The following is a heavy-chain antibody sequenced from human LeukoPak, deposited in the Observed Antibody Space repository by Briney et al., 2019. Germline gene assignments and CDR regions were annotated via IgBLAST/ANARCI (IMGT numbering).Heavy chain of an antibody. D-gene: IGHD2-2*01. V-gene: IGHV3-30-3*01. Sequence: PGGSLRLSCAASGFTFSSYAMHWVRQAPGKGLEWGAVISYDGSNKYYADSVKGRFTISRDNSKNTLYLQMNSLRAEDTAVYYCARADIVVVPAAMTDPWGQGTLVTVSS. CDR3: ARADIVVVPAAMTDP. CDR1: GFTFSSYA. CDR2: ISYDGSNK. J-gene: IGHJ5*02.